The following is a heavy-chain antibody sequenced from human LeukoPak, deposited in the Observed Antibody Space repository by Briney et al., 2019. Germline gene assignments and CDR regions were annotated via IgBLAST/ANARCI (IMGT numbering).Heavy chain of an antibody. Sequence: GESLKISCKGSGYSFSNYWIGWVRQMPGKGLEWMGMTYPDDSDTRYSPSFQGQVTISADKSISTAYLQWSSLKASDTAMYYCARVYTVTTNYYYYMDVWGKGTTVTVSS. CDR1: GYSFSNYW. V-gene: IGHV5-51*01. D-gene: IGHD4-11*01. CDR2: TYPDDSDT. J-gene: IGHJ6*03. CDR3: ARVYTVTTNYYYYMDV.